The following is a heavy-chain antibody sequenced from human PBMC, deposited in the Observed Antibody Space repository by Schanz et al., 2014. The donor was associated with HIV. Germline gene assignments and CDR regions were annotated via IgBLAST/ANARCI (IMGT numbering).Heavy chain of an antibody. V-gene: IGHV3-23*04. J-gene: IGHJ6*02. Sequence: EVQLVESGGGVVQPGRSLRLSCAASGFTFTNHALSWVRQAPGKGLEWVSTISDSGDGTYYADSVKGRFTISRDNSKNTMYLKMNSLRVDDTAVYYCAKDRNYYDNRYLGKGNYYYYYGMDVWGQGTTVTVSS. CDR1: GFTFTNHA. CDR2: ISDSGDGT. D-gene: IGHD3-22*01. CDR3: AKDRNYYDNRYLGKGNYYYYYGMDV.